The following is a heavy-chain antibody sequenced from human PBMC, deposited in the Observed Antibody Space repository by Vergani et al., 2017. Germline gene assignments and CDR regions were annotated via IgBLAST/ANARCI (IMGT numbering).Heavy chain of an antibody. CDR2: ISSSSSYI. V-gene: IGHV3-21*01. D-gene: IGHD2-15*01. CDR1: GFTFSSYS. Sequence: EVQLVESGGGLVKPGGSLRLSCAASGFTFSSYSMNWVRQAPGKGLEWVSSISSSSSYIYYADSVKGRFTISGDNAKNSLYLQMNSLRAEDTAVYYCARDPSKYCSGGSCYGQYNWFDPWGQGTLVTVSS. J-gene: IGHJ5*02. CDR3: ARDPSKYCSGGSCYGQYNWFDP.